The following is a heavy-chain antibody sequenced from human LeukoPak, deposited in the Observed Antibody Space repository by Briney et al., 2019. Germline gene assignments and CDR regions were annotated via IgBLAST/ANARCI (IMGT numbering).Heavy chain of an antibody. Sequence: SQTLSLTCAISGDSVSSNSAAWNWIRQSPSRGLEWLGRTYYRSKWYNDYAVSVKSRITINPDTSKNQSSLQLNSVTPEDTAVYYCARELYGYSGYGQMPYYYYGMDVWGQGTTVTVSS. D-gene: IGHD5-12*01. CDR3: ARELYGYSGYGQMPYYYYGMDV. CDR1: GDSVSSNSAA. J-gene: IGHJ6*02. V-gene: IGHV6-1*01. CDR2: TYYRSKWYN.